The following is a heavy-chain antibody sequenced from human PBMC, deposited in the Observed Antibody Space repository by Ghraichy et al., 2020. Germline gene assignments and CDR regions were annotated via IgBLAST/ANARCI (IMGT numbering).Heavy chain of an antibody. D-gene: IGHD1-26*01. V-gene: IGHV3-9*01. CDR2: ISWNSGSI. CDR3: AREERWELLQGAMVV. CDR1: GFTFDDYA. J-gene: IGHJ6*02. Sequence: LSLTCAASGFTFDDYAMHWVRHAPGKGLEWGSGISWNSGSIGYADSVKGRFTISRDNAKNSLYLQMNSLRAEDTALYYCAREERWELLQGAMVVWGQGTTVTVSS.